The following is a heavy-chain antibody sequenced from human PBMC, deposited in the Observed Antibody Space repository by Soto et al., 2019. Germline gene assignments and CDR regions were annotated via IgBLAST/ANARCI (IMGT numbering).Heavy chain of an antibody. CDR2: ITSSGGST. J-gene: IGHJ4*02. CDR1: GFTFSSHG. CDR3: AKGPLGYCSGGSCYYPVD. Sequence: EVHLLESGGGLVQPGGSLRLSCAASGFTFSSHGMSWVRQAPGKGLEWVSAITSSGGSTYYADYVKGRFTISRDNSKNTLYLHMNSLRAEDTAIYYCAKGPLGYCSGGSCYYPVDWGQGTLVTVYS. V-gene: IGHV3-23*01. D-gene: IGHD2-15*01.